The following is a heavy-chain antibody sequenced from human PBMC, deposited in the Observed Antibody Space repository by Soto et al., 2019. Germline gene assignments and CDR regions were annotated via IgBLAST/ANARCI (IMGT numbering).Heavy chain of an antibody. V-gene: IGHV1-18*01. CDR2: ISPHNDRT. J-gene: IGHJ3*02. CDR1: GYNFTSYG. Sequence: QAQLVQSGADVKKPGASVKVSCKASGYNFTSYGISWVRQAPGQGLEWMGWISPHNDRTKYVRRFQDRVTMTTETPTITVYMELGSLRSDDTAVYYCARDLYYSSGRYFDHDAFDIWCQGTVVTVSS. CDR3: ARDLYYSSGRYFDHDAFDI. D-gene: IGHD6-19*01.